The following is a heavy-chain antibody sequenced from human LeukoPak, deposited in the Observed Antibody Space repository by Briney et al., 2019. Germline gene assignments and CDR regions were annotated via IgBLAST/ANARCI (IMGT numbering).Heavy chain of an antibody. Sequence: SQTLSLTCTVSGGSISSGNYYWSWIRQPAGKGLEWIGRIYTSGSTNYNPSLKSRVTISVDTSKNQFSLKLSSVTAADTAVYYCASIAARRGYYFDYWGQGTLVTVSS. CDR2: IYTSGST. V-gene: IGHV4-61*02. J-gene: IGHJ4*02. D-gene: IGHD6-6*01. CDR1: GGSISSGNYY. CDR3: ASIAARRGYYFDY.